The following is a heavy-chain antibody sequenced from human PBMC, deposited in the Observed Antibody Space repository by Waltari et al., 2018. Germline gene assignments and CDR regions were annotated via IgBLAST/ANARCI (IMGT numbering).Heavy chain of an antibody. J-gene: IGHJ4*02. CDR1: GGSFSGYY. CDR3: ARSMTTVTTLDY. CDR2: INHSGST. D-gene: IGHD4-17*01. Sequence: QVQLQQWGAGLLKPSETLSLTCAVYGGSFSGYYWCWIRPPPGKGLEWIGEINHSGSTNYNPSLKSRVTISVDTSKNQFSLKLSSVTAADTAVYYCARSMTTVTTLDYWGQGTRVTVS. V-gene: IGHV4-34*01.